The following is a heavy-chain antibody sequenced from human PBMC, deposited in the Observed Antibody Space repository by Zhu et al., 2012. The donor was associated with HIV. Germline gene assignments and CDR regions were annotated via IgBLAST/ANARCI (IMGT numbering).Heavy chain of an antibody. J-gene: IGHJ4*02. CDR3: ARIGGSGSYYRRYFDY. CDR1: GYSISSGYY. Sequence: QVQLQESGPGLVKPSETLSLTCAVSGYSISSGYYWGWIRQPPGKGLEWIGSIYHSGSTYYNPSLKSRVTISVDTSKNQFSLKLSSVTAADTAVYYCARIGGSGSYYRRYFDYWGQGTLVHRLL. V-gene: IGHV4-38-2*01. D-gene: IGHD3-10*01. CDR2: IYHSGST.